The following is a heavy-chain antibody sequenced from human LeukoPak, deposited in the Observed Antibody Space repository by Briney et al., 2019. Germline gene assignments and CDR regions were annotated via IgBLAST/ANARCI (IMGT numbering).Heavy chain of an antibody. Sequence: SETLSLTCTVSGGSISSYYWSWIRQPPGKGLEWIGYIYYSGSTNYNPSLKSRVTISIDTSKKQFSLKLSSVTAADTAVYYCARDYSSGWYGLWGQGTLVTVSS. CDR2: IYYSGST. D-gene: IGHD6-19*01. J-gene: IGHJ4*02. CDR3: ARDYSSGWYGL. V-gene: IGHV4-59*01. CDR1: GGSISSYY.